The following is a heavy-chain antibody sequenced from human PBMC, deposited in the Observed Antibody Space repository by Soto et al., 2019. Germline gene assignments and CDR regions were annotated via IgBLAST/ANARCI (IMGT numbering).Heavy chain of an antibody. D-gene: IGHD1-26*01. CDR3: AREIGGSYVTPDAFDI. CDR2: ISSSSSYI. Sequence: EVQLVESGGGLVKPGGSLRLSCAASGFTFSSYSMNWVRQAPGKGLEWVSSISSSSSYIYYADSVKGRFTISRDNAKKSLYLQMNCLRAEDTPVYYCAREIGGSYVTPDAFDIWGQGTMVTVSS. CDR1: GFTFSSYS. J-gene: IGHJ3*02. V-gene: IGHV3-21*01.